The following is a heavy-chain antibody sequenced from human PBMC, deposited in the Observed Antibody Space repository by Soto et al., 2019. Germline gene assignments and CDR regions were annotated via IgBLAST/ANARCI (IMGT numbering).Heavy chain of an antibody. D-gene: IGHD4-17*01. CDR1: GGSVSIGDYL. V-gene: IGHV4-30-4*01. CDR2: IHDSGNT. Sequence: SETLSLTCTVFGGSVSIGDYLWSWIRQRPGKGLEWIGYIHDSGNTYYNPSLKSRVTISLDTSKNQFSLKVTSMTAADTAVYFCARARGGDSGDYASLFDRWGQGNLVTVS. J-gene: IGHJ5*02. CDR3: ARARGGDSGDYASLFDR.